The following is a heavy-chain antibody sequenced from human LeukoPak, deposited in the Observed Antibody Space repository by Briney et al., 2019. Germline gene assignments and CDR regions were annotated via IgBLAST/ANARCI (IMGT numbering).Heavy chain of an antibody. CDR2: IYYSGST. CDR3: ARADPLRVALDV. J-gene: IGHJ6*02. V-gene: IGHV4-59*01. Sequence: SETLSLTCTVSGGSISSYYWSWIRQPPGKGLEWIGYIYYSGSTNYNPSLKSRVTISVDTSKNQFSLELSSVTAADTAVYYCARADPLRVALDVWGQGTTVTVSS. CDR1: GGSISSYY. D-gene: IGHD3-3*01.